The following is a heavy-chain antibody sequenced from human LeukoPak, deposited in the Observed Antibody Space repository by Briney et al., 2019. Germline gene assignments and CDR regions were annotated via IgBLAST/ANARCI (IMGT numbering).Heavy chain of an antibody. CDR3: ARDGVGYYDSSGYYYFQH. D-gene: IGHD3-22*01. V-gene: IGHV1-2*02. CDR2: INPNSGGT. CDR1: GYTFTGYY. J-gene: IGHJ1*01. Sequence: GASVKVSCKASGYTFTGYYMHWVRQAPGQGLEWMGWINPNSGGTNYAQKFQGRVTMTRDTSISTAYMALSRLRSDDTAVYYCARDGVGYYDSSGYYYFQHWGRGTLVTVSS.